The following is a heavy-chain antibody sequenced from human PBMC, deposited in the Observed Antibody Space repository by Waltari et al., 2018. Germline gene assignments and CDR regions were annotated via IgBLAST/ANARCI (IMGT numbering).Heavy chain of an antibody. CDR1: GYPFPSYD. CDR3: ARVGFSGSGSYYRYYYMDV. V-gene: IGHV1-8*03. D-gene: IGHD3-10*01. Sequence: QVQLVQSGAEVQKPGASVKVSCNASGYPFPSYDINWVRQATGQGLEWMGWMNPNSGNTGYAQKFQGRVTITTDESTSTAYMELSSLRSEDTAVYYCARVGFSGSGSYYRYYYMDVWGKGTTVTVSS. J-gene: IGHJ6*03. CDR2: MNPNSGNT.